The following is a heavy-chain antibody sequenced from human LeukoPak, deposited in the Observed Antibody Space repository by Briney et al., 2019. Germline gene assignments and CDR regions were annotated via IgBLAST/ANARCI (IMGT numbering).Heavy chain of an antibody. CDR1: GGSFSGYY. CDR3: ARSRRRRNSSGWYIWFDP. J-gene: IGHJ5*02. CDR2: INHSGST. Sequence: SETLSLTCAVYGGSFSGYYWSWIRQPPGKGLEWIGEINHSGSTNYNPSLKSRVTISVDTSKNQSSLKLSSVTAADTAVYYCARSRRRRNSSGWYIWFDPWGQGTLVTVSS. D-gene: IGHD6-19*01. V-gene: IGHV4-34*01.